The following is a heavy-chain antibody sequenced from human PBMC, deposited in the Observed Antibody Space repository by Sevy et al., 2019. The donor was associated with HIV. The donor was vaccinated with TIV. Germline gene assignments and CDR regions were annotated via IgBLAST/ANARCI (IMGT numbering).Heavy chain of an antibody. CDR1: GFTFSRYW. V-gene: IGHV3-7*01. CDR2: IKQDGSEK. CDR3: ARVKDDSSGYRFDY. Sequence: GGSLRLSCAASGFTFSRYWMSWVRQAPGKGLEWVANIKQDGSEKYYVDSVKCRFTISRDNAKNSLYLQMNSLRADDTAVYYCARVKDDSSGYRFDYWGQGTLVTVSS. J-gene: IGHJ4*02. D-gene: IGHD3-22*01.